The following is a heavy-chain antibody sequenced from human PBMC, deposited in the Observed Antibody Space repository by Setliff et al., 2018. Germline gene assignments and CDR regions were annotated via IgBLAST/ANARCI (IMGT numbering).Heavy chain of an antibody. CDR2: INPSGGST. Sequence: ASVKVSCKASGYTFTGYYMHWGRQAPGQGLEWMGIINPSGGSTSYAQKFQGRVTMTRDTSTSTVYMELSSLRSEDTAVYYCAIRKWLLGIGNAFDIWGQGTMVTVSS. CDR3: AIRKWLLGIGNAFDI. D-gene: IGHD3-22*01. J-gene: IGHJ3*02. CDR1: GYTFTGYY. V-gene: IGHV1-46*01.